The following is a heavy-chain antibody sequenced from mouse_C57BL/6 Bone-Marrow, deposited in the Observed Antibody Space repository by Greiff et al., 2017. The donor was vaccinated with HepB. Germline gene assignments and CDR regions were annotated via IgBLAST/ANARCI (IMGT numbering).Heavy chain of an antibody. V-gene: IGHV14-4*01. CDR1: GFNIKDDY. CDR3: TSSITTVVAPVAY. Sequence: EVQLVESGAELVRPGASVKLSCTASGFNIKDDYMHWVKQRPEQGLEWIGWIDPENGDTEYASKFQGKATITADTSSNTAYLQLSSLTSEDTAVYYCTSSITTVVAPVAYWGQGTLVTVSA. D-gene: IGHD1-1*01. CDR2: IDPENGDT. J-gene: IGHJ3*01.